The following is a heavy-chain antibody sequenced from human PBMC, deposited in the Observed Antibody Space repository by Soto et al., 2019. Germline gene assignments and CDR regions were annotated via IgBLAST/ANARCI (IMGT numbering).Heavy chain of an antibody. J-gene: IGHJ6*02. Sequence: QVQLAESGGGVVQPGRSLRLSCAASGFTFSSYGMHWVRQAPGKGLEWVAVISYDGSNKYYADSVKGRFTISRDNSKNTLYLQMNSLRAEDTAVYYCAKEVWSGPMDVWGQGTTVTVSS. D-gene: IGHD3-3*01. CDR2: ISYDGSNK. V-gene: IGHV3-30*18. CDR3: AKEVWSGPMDV. CDR1: GFTFSSYG.